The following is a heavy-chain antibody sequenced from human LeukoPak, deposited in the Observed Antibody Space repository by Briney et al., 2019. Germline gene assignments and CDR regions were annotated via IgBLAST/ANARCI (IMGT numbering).Heavy chain of an antibody. D-gene: IGHD3-22*01. J-gene: IGHJ4*02. Sequence: GGSLILSCAASGFTFSIYSMNWVRQAPGKGLEWVSYISSSSTIYYADSVKGRFTISRDNGKNLLYLQMNSLRAEDTAVYYCARKGSTYYYTFDYWGQGTLVTVSS. CDR2: ISSSSTI. CDR1: GFTFSIYS. V-gene: IGHV3-48*01. CDR3: ARKGSTYYYTFDY.